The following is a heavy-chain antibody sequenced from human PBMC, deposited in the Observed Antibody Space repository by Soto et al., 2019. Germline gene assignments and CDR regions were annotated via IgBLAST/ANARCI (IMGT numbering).Heavy chain of an antibody. V-gene: IGHV2-5*02. J-gene: IGHJ4*02. CDR1: GFSLRTSGVG. D-gene: IGHD6-19*01. CDR3: AHSPFSSGWYLTGRFYS. Sequence: QITLKESGPTLVKPTQPLTLTCTFSGFSLRTSGVGVGWIRQPQGKALEWLALIYWDDEERYSPSLKSRLTITKDTSKSQVVLTMTNMDPVDTATYYCAHSPFSSGWYLTGRFYSWGQGTLVTVSS. CDR2: IYWDDEE.